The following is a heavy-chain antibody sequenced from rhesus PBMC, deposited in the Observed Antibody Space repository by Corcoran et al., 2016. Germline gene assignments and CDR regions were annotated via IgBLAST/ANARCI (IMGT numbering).Heavy chain of an antibody. Sequence: QLQLQESGPGLVKPSETLSLTCAVSGGSISGYWWSWIRQPPGKGLEGIGRIIMRGHTGHHPSRQGRITFSRGAAKSPFALKVRSVTAADTAVDFCARGRGYSGYSFHWYFDLWGPGTPITISA. CDR2: IIMRGHT. J-gene: IGHJ2*01. CDR1: GGSISGYW. D-gene: IGHD5-30*01. V-gene: IGHV4-160*01. CDR3: ARGRGYSGYSFHWYFDL.